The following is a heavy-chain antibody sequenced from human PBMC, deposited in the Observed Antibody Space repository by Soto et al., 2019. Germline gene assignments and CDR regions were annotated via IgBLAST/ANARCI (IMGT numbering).Heavy chain of an antibody. D-gene: IGHD5-12*01. J-gene: IGHJ4*02. Sequence: SETLSLTCAVYGGSFSGYYWSWIRQPPGKGLEWIGEINHSGSTNYNPSLKSRVTISVDTSKNQFSLKLSSVTAADTAVYYCARGPGDIVATPGSFDYWGQGTLVTVSS. CDR2: INHSGST. CDR1: GGSFSGYY. V-gene: IGHV4-34*01. CDR3: ARGPGDIVATPGSFDY.